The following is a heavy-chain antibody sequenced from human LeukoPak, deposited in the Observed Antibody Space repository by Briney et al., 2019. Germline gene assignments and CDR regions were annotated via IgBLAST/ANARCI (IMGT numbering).Heavy chain of an antibody. CDR3: ISSSPNFDY. Sequence: GGSLRLSCAASGFSFSNSWMHWVRQAPGKGLVWVSRINSDGSDTRYADSVKGRFTISRDNAKNTLYLQMNSLRVEDTAVYYCISSSPNFDYWGQGTLVTVSS. V-gene: IGHV3-74*01. CDR2: INSDGSDT. J-gene: IGHJ4*02. CDR1: GFSFSNSW.